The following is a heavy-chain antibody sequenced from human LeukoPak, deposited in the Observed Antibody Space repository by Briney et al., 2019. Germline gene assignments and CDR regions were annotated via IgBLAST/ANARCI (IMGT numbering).Heavy chain of an antibody. CDR1: GYTFTSYG. Sequence: ASVKVSCKASGYTFTSYGISWVRQAPGQGLEWMGWISAYNGNTNYAQKLQGRVTMTTDTSTSTAYMELRSLRSDDTAVYYCARGRYIVLMVYVSSSSPTPNWFDPWGQGTLVTVSS. CDR3: ARGRYIVLMVYVSSSSPTPNWFDP. CDR2: ISAYNGNT. J-gene: IGHJ5*02. D-gene: IGHD2-8*01. V-gene: IGHV1-18*01.